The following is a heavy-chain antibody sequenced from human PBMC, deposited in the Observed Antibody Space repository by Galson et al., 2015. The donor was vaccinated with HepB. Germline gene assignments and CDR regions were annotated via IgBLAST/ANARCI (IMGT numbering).Heavy chain of an antibody. CDR2: IWHDGFTK. CDR3: ARDRHHYDFWCDYTKIFYYYCGMTL. Sequence: SLRLSCAASGFTFSSYAMHWVRQAPGKGLEWMAAIWHDGFTKYNTDFVKGRFTISRDNSENTLFLQINTLGVEDPAVYYCARDRHHYDFWCDYTKIFYYYCGMTLWGQGTTVTVSS. J-gene: IGHJ6*02. CDR1: GFTFSSYA. D-gene: IGHD3-3*01. V-gene: IGHV3-33*01.